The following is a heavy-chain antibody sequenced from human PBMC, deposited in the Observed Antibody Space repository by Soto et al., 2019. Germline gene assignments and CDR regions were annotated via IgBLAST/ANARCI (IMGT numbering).Heavy chain of an antibody. CDR3: ARARLTYSRNPFDY. Sequence: QVQLQQWGAGLLKPSETLSLTCAVYGGSFSGYYWSWIRQPPGKGLEWIGEINHSGSTNYNPSLKSRVTISVDTSKNQFSLKLSSVTAADTAVYYCARARLTYSRNPFDYWGQGTLVTVSS. D-gene: IGHD2-15*01. CDR1: GGSFSGYY. CDR2: INHSGST. J-gene: IGHJ4*02. V-gene: IGHV4-34*01.